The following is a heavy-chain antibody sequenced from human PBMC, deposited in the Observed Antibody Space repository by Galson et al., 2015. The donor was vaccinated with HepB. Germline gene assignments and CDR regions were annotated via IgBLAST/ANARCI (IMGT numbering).Heavy chain of an antibody. Sequence: SLRLSCAASGFTFSSYGMHWVRQAPGKGLEWVAVISYDGSNKYYADSVKGRFTISRDNSKNTLYLQMNSLRAEDTAVYYCAKESGYGDYVLDGMDVWGQGTTVTVSS. CDR3: AKESGYGDYVLDGMDV. CDR1: GFTFSSYG. V-gene: IGHV3-30*18. D-gene: IGHD4-17*01. CDR2: ISYDGSNK. J-gene: IGHJ6*02.